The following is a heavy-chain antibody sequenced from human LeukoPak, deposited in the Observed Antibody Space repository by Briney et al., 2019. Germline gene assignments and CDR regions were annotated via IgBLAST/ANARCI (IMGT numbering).Heavy chain of an antibody. CDR2: VNPNSGGT. J-gene: IGHJ4*02. CDR3: ARANGSGSYYPFDY. Sequence: ASVTLSYNASGYTFTVYYIQGVGQAPAQELEGMGWVNPNSGGTKYAQKCQDRITITRSRSISTAYMELSRMRSDDTAVYYCARANGSGSYYPFDYWGQGTLVTVSS. V-gene: IGHV1-2*02. CDR1: GYTFTVYY. D-gene: IGHD3-10*01.